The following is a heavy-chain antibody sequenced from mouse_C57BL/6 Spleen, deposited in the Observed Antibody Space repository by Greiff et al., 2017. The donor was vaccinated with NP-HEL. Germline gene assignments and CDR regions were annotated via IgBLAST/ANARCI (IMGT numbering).Heavy chain of an antibody. D-gene: IGHD2-2*01. CDR2: ISYDGST. CDR1: GYSITSRYY. V-gene: IGHV3-6*01. J-gene: IGHJ4*01. Sequence: EVQLVESGPGLVKPSQSLSLTCSVTGYSITSRYYWNWIRQFPGNNLEWMGYISYDGSTNYNPSLKNRTSITRDTSKNQFFLKLNSVTTEDTATYYCAKELVTTDAMDYWGQGTSVTVSS. CDR3: AKELVTTDAMDY.